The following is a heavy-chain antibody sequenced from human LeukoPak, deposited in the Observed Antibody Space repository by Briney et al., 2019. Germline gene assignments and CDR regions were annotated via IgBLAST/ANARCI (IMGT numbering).Heavy chain of an antibody. V-gene: IGHV3-33*01. CDR1: GFTFSSYG. Sequence: GRSPRLSCAASGFTFSSYGMHWVRQAPGKGLEWVAVIWYDGSNKYYADSVKGRFTISRDNSKNTLYLQMNSLRAEDTAVYYCARDGDYGDYAGYWGQGTLVTVSS. J-gene: IGHJ4*02. CDR2: IWYDGSNK. D-gene: IGHD4-17*01. CDR3: ARDGDYGDYAGY.